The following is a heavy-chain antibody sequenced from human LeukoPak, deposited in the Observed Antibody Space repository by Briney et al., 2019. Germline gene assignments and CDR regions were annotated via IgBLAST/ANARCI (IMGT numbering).Heavy chain of an antibody. J-gene: IGHJ4*02. V-gene: IGHV3-49*04. CDR3: TRDIDADYVDY. Sequence: GGSLILSCTTSGSTFGDYAMSWVRQAPGKGLEWVGFIRSKPYGGTTEYAPSVKGRFTISRDDSRNIAYLQMNSLKTEDTAVYYCTRDIDADYVDYWGQGDLVTVSS. CDR1: GSTFGDYA. D-gene: IGHD2-15*01. CDR2: IRSKPYGGTT.